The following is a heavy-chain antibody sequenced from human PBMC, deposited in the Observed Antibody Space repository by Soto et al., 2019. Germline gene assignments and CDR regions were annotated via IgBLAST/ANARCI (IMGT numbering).Heavy chain of an antibody. D-gene: IGHD6-19*01. V-gene: IGHV4-30-2*01. CDR3: ATAGGLGAVAADY. CDR2: IYHSGSN. Sequence: QLQLQESGSGLVKPSQTLSLTCAVSGGSISSGGYSWSWIRQPPGKGLEWIGYIYHSGSNYYNPSLNSRGTISVDRSKNQFSLKLSSVTAADTAVYYCATAGGLGAVAADYWGQGTLVTVSS. J-gene: IGHJ4*02. CDR1: GGSISSGGYS.